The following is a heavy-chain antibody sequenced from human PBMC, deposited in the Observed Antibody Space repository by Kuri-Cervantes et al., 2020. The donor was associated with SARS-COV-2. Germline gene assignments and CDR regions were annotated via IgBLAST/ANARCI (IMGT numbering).Heavy chain of an antibody. CDR1: GGSISSSSYY. CDR3: ARAAWIQLPTH. J-gene: IGHJ4*02. V-gene: IGHV4-39*01. CDR2: IYYSGST. Sequence: ESLKISCTVSGGSISSSSYYWGWIRQPPGKGLEWIGSIYYSGSTYYNPSLKSRVTISVDTSKNQFSLKLSSVTAADTAVYYCARAAWIQLPTHWGQGTLVTVSS. D-gene: IGHD5-18*01.